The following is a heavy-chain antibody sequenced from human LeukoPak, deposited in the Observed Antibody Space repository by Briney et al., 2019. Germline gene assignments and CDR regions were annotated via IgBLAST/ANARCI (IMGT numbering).Heavy chain of an antibody. J-gene: IGHJ4*02. CDR2: INPNSGGT. CDR1: GCTFTGYY. V-gene: IGHV1-2*02. D-gene: IGHD6-13*01. CDR3: ARARGELYSSSWGY. Sequence: ASVKVSCKASGCTFTGYYMHWVRQAPGQGLEWMGWINPNSGGTNYAQKFQGRVTMTRDTSISTAYMELSRLRSDDTAVYYCARARGELYSSSWGYWGQGTLVTVSS.